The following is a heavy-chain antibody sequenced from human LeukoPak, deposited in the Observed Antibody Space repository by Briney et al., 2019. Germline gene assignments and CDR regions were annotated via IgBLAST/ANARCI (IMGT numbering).Heavy chain of an antibody. CDR2: IADIGGDT. V-gene: IGHV3-23*01. CDR3: VKLAGYCTSRTCWYFEY. J-gene: IGHJ4*02. CDR1: GFTFSSYA. Sequence: GGSLRLSCAASGFTFSSYAMSWVRQAPGTGLEWVSPIADIGGDTYYADSVKGRFSICRDNSWNTLYLQMNGLRAEDTAVYYCVKLAGYCTSRTCWYFEYWGQGALVTVSS. D-gene: IGHD2-8*01.